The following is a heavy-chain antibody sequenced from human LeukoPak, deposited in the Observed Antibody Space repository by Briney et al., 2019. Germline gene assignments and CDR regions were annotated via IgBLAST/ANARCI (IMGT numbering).Heavy chain of an antibody. D-gene: IGHD3-10*02. CDR1: GFTFISYN. CDR3: AELGITMIGGV. J-gene: IGHJ6*04. V-gene: IGHV3-48*04. CDR2: ISSSGSTI. Sequence: LPGGSLRLSCAASGFTFISYNMNWVRQAPGKGLEWVSYISSSGSTIYYADSVKGRFTISRDNAKNSLYLQMNSLRAEDTAVYYCAELGITMIGGVWGKGTTVTISS.